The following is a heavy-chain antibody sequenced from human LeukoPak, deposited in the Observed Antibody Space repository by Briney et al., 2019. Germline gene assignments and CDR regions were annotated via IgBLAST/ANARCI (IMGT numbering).Heavy chain of an antibody. CDR2: IYYSGST. Sequence: SETLSLTCTVSGGSISSSSYYWGWIRQPPGKGLEWIGSIYYSGSTYYNPSLKSRVTISVDTSKNQFSLKLSSVTAADTAVYYCARLGKFGRDGYNYHYFDYWGQGTLVTVSS. J-gene: IGHJ4*02. CDR3: ARLGKFGRDGYNYHYFDY. CDR1: GGSISSSSYY. D-gene: IGHD5-24*01. V-gene: IGHV4-39*01.